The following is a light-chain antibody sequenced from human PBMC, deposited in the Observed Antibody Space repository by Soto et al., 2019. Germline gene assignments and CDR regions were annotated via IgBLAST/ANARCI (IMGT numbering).Light chain of an antibody. V-gene: IGKV3-20*01. Sequence: EIVLTQSPGTLSLSPGERATLSCRASESVSSSYLAWYQQKHGKAPRLLIYGASTRATGIPDRFSGSGSGTDFTLTISRLEPEDFAMYYCQQYGSSPQTFGQGTKVEIK. CDR1: ESVSSSY. J-gene: IGKJ1*01. CDR3: QQYGSSPQT. CDR2: GAS.